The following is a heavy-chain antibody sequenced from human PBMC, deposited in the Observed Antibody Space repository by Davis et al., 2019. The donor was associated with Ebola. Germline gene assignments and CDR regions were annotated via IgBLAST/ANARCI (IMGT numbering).Heavy chain of an antibody. CDR3: ARDFKVVVPAAYYGMDV. CDR2: IIPIFGTA. V-gene: IGHV1-69*13. J-gene: IGHJ6*02. D-gene: IGHD2-2*01. CDR1: GGTFSSYA. Sequence: SVNVSCKASGGTFSSYAISWVRQAPAQGLEWMGGIIPIFGTANYAQKFQGRVKITADESTSTAYMELSSLRSDGTAVYYCARDFKVVVPAAYYGMDVWGQGTTVTVSS.